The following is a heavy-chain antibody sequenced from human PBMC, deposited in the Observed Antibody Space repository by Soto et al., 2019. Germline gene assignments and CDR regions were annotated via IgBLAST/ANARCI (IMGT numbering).Heavy chain of an antibody. CDR2: IGVYNGKT. Sequence: QDQLVQSGGEVKKPGASVRVSCKASGYTFTNYGITWVRQAPGQGLEWLGWIGVYNGKTNYARKLQGRVIMTAVTSASTAYMELRSLRSADTAVYYCSRARHCTSPSCYNHYYYAMDIWGEGTTVSVAS. CDR1: GYTFTNYG. D-gene: IGHD2-2*02. J-gene: IGHJ6*04. CDR3: SRARHCTSPSCYNHYYYAMDI. V-gene: IGHV1-18*04.